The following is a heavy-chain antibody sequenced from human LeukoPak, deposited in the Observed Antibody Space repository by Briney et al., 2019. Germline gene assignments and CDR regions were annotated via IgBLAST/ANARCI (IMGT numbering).Heavy chain of an antibody. CDR3: AKDSSDYGDYVGSYNWFDP. CDR2: IRYDGSNK. D-gene: IGHD4-17*01. V-gene: IGHV3-30*02. Sequence: GGSLRLSCAASGFTFSSYGMHWVRQAPGKGLEWVAFIRYDGSNKYYADSVEGRFTISRDNSKNTLYLQMNSLRAEDTAVYYCAKDSSDYGDYVGSYNWFDPWGQGTLVTVSS. CDR1: GFTFSSYG. J-gene: IGHJ5*02.